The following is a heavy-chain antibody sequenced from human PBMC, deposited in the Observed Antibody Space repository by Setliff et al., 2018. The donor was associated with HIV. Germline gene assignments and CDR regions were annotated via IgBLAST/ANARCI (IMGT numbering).Heavy chain of an antibody. V-gene: IGHV4-39*01. CDR3: TRGVRAYRPFDY. Sequence: SETLSLTCTVSGGSISRSSYYWGWIRQPPGKGLEWIGSIYYSGSTYYNPSLKSRLTISVDSSKNQFSLRLHSVTAADTAVYYCTRGVRAYRPFDYWGQGTLVTVSS. CDR1: GGSISRSSYY. J-gene: IGHJ4*02. CDR2: IYYSGST. D-gene: IGHD1-26*01.